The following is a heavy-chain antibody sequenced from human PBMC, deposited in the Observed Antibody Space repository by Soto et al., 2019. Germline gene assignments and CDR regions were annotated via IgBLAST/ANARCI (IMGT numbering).Heavy chain of an antibody. CDR2: IIPIFGTA. D-gene: IGHD2-2*01. CDR3: ARGITSRGFDP. V-gene: IGHV1-69*13. J-gene: IGHJ5*02. CDR1: GGTFSSYA. Sequence: EASVNVSCKASGGTFSSYAISWVRQAPGQGLEWMGGIIPIFGTANYAQKFQGRVTITADESTSTAYMELSSLRSEDTAVYYCARGITSRGFDPWGQGTLVTVSS.